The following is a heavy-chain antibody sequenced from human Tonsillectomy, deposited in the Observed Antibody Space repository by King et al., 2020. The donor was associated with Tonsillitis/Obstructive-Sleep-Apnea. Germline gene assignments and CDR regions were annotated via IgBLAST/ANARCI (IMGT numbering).Heavy chain of an antibody. CDR2: ISYNGSNK. V-gene: IGHV3-30*18. Sequence: VQLVESGGGVVQPGRSLRLSCAASGFTFSSYGMHWVRQAPGKGLEWVAIISYNGSNKYYANSGKGRFTISRDTSKNTLYLQMNSLRAEDTAVFYCAKEYYYYMDVCGKGTTVTVSS. CDR1: GFTFSSYG. CDR3: AKEYYYYMDV. J-gene: IGHJ6*03.